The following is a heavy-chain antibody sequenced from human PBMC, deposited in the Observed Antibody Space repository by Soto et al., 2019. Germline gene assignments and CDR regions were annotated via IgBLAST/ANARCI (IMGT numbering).Heavy chain of an antibody. Sequence: QVQLVQSGAEVKKPGSSVKVSCKASGGTFSSYAISWVRQAPGQGLEWMGGIIPIFGTANYAQKYQGRVTITADESTSTAYRERSSLRSEDTAVYYCARSYSSSLDFYYGMDVWGQGTTVTVSS. V-gene: IGHV1-69*01. CDR3: ARSYSSSLDFYYGMDV. D-gene: IGHD6-6*01. CDR1: GGTFSSYA. CDR2: IIPIFGTA. J-gene: IGHJ6*02.